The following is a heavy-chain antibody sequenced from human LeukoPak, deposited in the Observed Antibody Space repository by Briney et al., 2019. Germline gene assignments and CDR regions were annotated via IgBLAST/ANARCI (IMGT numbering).Heavy chain of an antibody. CDR3: ARDFAPVYYYGSGSYLY. J-gene: IGHJ4*02. D-gene: IGHD3-10*01. V-gene: IGHV1-18*01. CDR2: ISAYNGNT. Sequence: ASVKVSCKASGYTFTSYGISWVRQAPGQGLEWMGWISAYNGNTNYAQKLQGRVTMTTDTSTSTAYMELRSLRSDDTAVYYCARDFAPVYYYGSGSYLYWGQGTLVTVSS. CDR1: GYTFTSYG.